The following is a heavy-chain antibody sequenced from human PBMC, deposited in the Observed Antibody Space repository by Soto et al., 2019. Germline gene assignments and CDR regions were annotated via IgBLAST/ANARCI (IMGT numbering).Heavy chain of an antibody. CDR2: IYYSGST. Sequence: SETLSLTCTVSGGSISSFYWSWIRQPPGKGLEWIGYIYYSGSTNYNPSLKSRVTISVDTSKNQFSLKLSSVTAADTAVYYCAREGSSSWSWFDPWGQGTLVTVSS. V-gene: IGHV4-59*01. CDR3: AREGSSSWSWFDP. CDR1: GGSISSFY. D-gene: IGHD6-13*01. J-gene: IGHJ5*02.